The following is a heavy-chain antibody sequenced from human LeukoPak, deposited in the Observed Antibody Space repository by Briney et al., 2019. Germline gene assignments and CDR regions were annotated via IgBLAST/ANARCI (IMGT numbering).Heavy chain of an antibody. CDR2: IYYSGST. Sequence: SETLSLTCTASGGSISSSSYYWGWIRQPPGNGLEWIGTIYYSGSTYYNPSLKSRVSISVDTSKNQFSLRLTSVTATDTAVYYCARDFSGYLDYWGQGTLVTVSS. D-gene: IGHD3-22*01. CDR3: ARDFSGYLDY. V-gene: IGHV4-39*02. J-gene: IGHJ4*02. CDR1: GGSISSSSYY.